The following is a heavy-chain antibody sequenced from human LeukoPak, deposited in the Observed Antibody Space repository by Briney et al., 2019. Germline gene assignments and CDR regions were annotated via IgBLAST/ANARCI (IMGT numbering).Heavy chain of an antibody. CDR2: ISSSSYI. Sequence: PGGSLRLSCAASGFTFSSYSMNWVRQAPGKGLEWVSSISSSSYIYYADSVKGRFTISRDNAKNSLYLQMNSLRAEDTAVYYCARDPSYDSSGYYFLGYWGQGTLVTVSS. V-gene: IGHV3-21*01. CDR3: ARDPSYDSSGYYFLGY. CDR1: GFTFSSYS. J-gene: IGHJ4*02. D-gene: IGHD3-22*01.